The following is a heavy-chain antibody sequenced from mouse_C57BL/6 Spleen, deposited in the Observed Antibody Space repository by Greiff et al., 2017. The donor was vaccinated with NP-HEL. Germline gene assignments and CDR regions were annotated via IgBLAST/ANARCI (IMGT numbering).Heavy chain of an antibody. J-gene: IGHJ2*01. V-gene: IGHV1-54*01. CDR3: ARSGTTVVARYYFDY. CDR1: GYAFTNYL. Sequence: VQLQQSGAELVRPGTSVKVSCKASGYAFTNYLIEWVKQRPGQGLEWIGVINPGSGGTNYNEKFKGKATLTADKSSSTAYMQLSSLTSEDSAVYFCARSGTTVVARYYFDYWGQGTTLTVSS. D-gene: IGHD1-1*01. CDR2: INPGSGGT.